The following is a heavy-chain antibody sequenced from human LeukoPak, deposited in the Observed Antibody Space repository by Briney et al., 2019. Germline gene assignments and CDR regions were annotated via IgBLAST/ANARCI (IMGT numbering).Heavy chain of an antibody. CDR3: ARGPYFTYYDFWSGYFTAPNYGMDV. V-gene: IGHV1-8*01. CDR2: MNPKSCKT. CDR1: GYAFTSYD. Sequence: SVKVSCNASGYAFTSYDINCVRQATGPPLECIEWMNPKSCKTGYAQKFQGRVPMTRNTSISTAYMELSSLRSEDTAVYYCARGPYFTYYDFWSGYFTAPNYGMDVWGQGTTVTVSS. J-gene: IGHJ6*02. D-gene: IGHD3-3*01.